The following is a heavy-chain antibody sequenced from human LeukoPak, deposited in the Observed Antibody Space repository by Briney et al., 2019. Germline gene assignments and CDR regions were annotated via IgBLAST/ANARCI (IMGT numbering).Heavy chain of an antibody. J-gene: IGHJ4*02. CDR1: GYTFTSYA. Sequence: EASVKVSCTASGYTFTSYAMHWVRQAPGQRLEWMGWINAGNGNTKYSQKFQGRVTITRDTSASTAYMELSSLRSEDTAVYYCARQRNSSSWYEPGYWGQGTLVTVSS. V-gene: IGHV1-3*01. CDR3: ARQRNSSSWYEPGY. CDR2: INAGNGNT. D-gene: IGHD6-13*01.